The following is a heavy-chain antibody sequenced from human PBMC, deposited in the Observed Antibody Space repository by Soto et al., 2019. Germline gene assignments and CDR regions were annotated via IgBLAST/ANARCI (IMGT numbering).Heavy chain of an antibody. V-gene: IGHV3-21*01. CDR3: ARDSAVAGRYYYYYGMDV. CDR2: ISSSSSYI. Sequence: PGGSLRLSCAASGFTFSSYSMNWVRQAPGKGLEWVSSISSSSSYIYYADSVKGRFTISRDNTKNSLYLQMNSLRAEDTAVYYCARDSAVAGRYYYYYGMDVWGQGTTVTVSS. J-gene: IGHJ6*02. CDR1: GFTFSSYS. D-gene: IGHD6-19*01.